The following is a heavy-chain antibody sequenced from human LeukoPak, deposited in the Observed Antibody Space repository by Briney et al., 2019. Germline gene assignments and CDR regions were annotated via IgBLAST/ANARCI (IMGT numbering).Heavy chain of an antibody. CDR3: AKGGGGDFDY. CDR2: ISGSGSTT. J-gene: IGHJ4*02. CDR1: GFTFSSFA. D-gene: IGHD2-21*01. Sequence: PGGSLRLSCTASGFTFSSFAMTWVRQAPGKGLEWVSAISGSGSTTYYADSVKGRFTISRDNSKNTLYLQMNSLRAEDTAVYYCAKGGGGDFDYWGQGTLVTVSS. V-gene: IGHV3-23*01.